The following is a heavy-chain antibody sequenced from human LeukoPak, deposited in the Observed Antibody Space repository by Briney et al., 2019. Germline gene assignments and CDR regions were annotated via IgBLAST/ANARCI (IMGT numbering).Heavy chain of an antibody. V-gene: IGHV3-48*01. CDR1: GFTFSSYS. D-gene: IGHD1-7*01. CDR2: ISSSSSTI. Sequence: GGSLRLSCAASGFTFSSYSMNWVRQAPGKGLEWVSYISSSSSTIYYADSVKGRFSISRDNAKNSLYLQMNSLRAEDTAVYYCARVWGNWNYEIDYWGQGTLVTVSS. CDR3: ARVWGNWNYEIDY. J-gene: IGHJ4*02.